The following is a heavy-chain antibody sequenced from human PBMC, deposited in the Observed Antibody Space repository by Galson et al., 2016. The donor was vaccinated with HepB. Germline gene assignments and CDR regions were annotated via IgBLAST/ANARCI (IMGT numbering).Heavy chain of an antibody. V-gene: IGHV3-7*03. D-gene: IGHD3-9*01. CDR2: IKQDGSGK. J-gene: IGHJ4*02. CDR1: GFTFNSYW. CDR3: ARDGRYFDWLLSPIFDS. Sequence: SLRLSCAASGFTFNSYWMNWVRQAPGKGLEWVANIKQDGSGKYYLDSVRGRFTISRDNAKNSLYLTMNSLRAEDTAAYYCARDGRYFDWLLSPIFDSWGQGTLVTVSS.